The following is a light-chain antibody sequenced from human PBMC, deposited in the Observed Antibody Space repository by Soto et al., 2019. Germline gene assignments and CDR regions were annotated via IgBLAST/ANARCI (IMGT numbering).Light chain of an antibody. CDR2: DAS. CDR3: QPYNSDSRT. CDR1: QDISNY. J-gene: IGKJ1*01. V-gene: IGKV1-33*01. Sequence: DIQITQSPASLSSSVPDRVTITCEASQDISNYLNWYQQKPGKAPKLLIYDASNLETGVPSRFSGSGSGTDFTFTISSLQPEDIATYYCQPYNSDSRTFGQGTKV.